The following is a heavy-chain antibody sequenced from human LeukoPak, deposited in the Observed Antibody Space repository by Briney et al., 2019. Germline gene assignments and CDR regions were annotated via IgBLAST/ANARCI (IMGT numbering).Heavy chain of an antibody. Sequence: SVKVSCKASGGTFSSYAISWVRQAPGQGLEWMGGIIPIFGTANYAQKFQGRVTITADKSTSTAYMELSSLTSDDTAVYYCARRYCSGGSCWEYDYWGQGTLVTVSS. D-gene: IGHD2-15*01. CDR1: GGTFSSYA. J-gene: IGHJ4*02. V-gene: IGHV1-69*06. CDR3: ARRYCSGGSCWEYDY. CDR2: IIPIFGTA.